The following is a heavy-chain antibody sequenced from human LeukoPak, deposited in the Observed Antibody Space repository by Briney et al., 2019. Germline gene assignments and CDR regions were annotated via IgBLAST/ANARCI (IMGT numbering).Heavy chain of an antibody. D-gene: IGHD2-15*01. CDR3: ASFRYCDSAICYRTFDI. J-gene: IGHJ3*02. Sequence: SETLSLTCTVTGGSISDGDYYWSWLRQPPGKGLEWIGYIYYIGSTYYNPSLESRLAMSVDTSKNQFSLKLSSVTAADTAVYYCASFRYCDSAICYRTFDIWGPGTMVPVSS. CDR2: IYYIGST. V-gene: IGHV4-30-4*01. CDR1: GGSISDGDYY.